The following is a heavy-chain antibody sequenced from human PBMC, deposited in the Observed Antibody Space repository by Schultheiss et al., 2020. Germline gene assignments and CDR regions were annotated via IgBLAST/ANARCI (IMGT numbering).Heavy chain of an antibody. CDR2: ISAYNDNT. Sequence: ASVKVSCKASGYTFTSYGISWVRQAPGQGLEWMGWISAYNDNTHYAQKFRGRVTITSDRSVSTAYMELSSLRSEDTAVYYCATESRSYCSSTSCYAHYASYYYYYGMDVWGKGTPVTVSS. D-gene: IGHD2-2*01. CDR3: ATESRSYCSSTSCYAHYASYYYYYGMDV. V-gene: IGHV1-18*01. J-gene: IGHJ6*04. CDR1: GYTFTSYG.